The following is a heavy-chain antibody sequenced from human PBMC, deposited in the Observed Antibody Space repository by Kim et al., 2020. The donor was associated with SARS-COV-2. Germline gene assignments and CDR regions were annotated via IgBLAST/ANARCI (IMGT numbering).Heavy chain of an antibody. V-gene: IGHV1-18*01. D-gene: IGHD3-22*01. J-gene: IGHJ4*02. Sequence: NYAQKLQGRVTMTTDTSTSTAYMELRSLRSDDTAVYYCARAGSGYYPSFDYWGQGTLVNVSS. CDR3: ARAGSGYYPSFDY.